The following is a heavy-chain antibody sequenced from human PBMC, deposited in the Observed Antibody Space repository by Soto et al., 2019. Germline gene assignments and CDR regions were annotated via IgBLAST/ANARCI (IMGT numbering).Heavy chain of an antibody. Sequence: GGSLRLSCAASGFSFSNFAMSWVRQAPGTGLEWVSSISGSGDKTYYLDSVKGRFTISRDNSKNTLYLHMNSLGAEDTAVYFCAKDYASTWYWYFDPWGQGTLVTVSS. D-gene: IGHD6-13*01. J-gene: IGHJ5*02. CDR2: ISGSGDKT. CDR1: GFSFSNFA. V-gene: IGHV3-23*01. CDR3: AKDYASTWYWYFDP.